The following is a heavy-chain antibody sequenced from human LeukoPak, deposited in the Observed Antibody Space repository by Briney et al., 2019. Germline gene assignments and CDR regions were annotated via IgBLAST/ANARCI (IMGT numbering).Heavy chain of an antibody. V-gene: IGHV1-24*01. CDR2: FDPEDGET. D-gene: IGHD3-22*01. CDR3: ATRRPGYYDSSGYRGEDFDY. Sequence: ASVKVSCKVSGYTLSELSMHWVRQAPGKGLEWMGGFDPEDGETIYAQKFQGRVTMTEDTSTDTAYMELSSLRSEDTAVYYCATRRPGYYDSSGYRGEDFDYWGQGTLVTVSS. CDR1: GYTLSELS. J-gene: IGHJ4*02.